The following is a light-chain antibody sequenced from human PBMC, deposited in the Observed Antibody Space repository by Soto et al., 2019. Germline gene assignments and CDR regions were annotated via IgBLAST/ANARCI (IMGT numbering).Light chain of an antibody. J-gene: IGLJ1*01. CDR1: NSNIGTNY. CDR2: RNN. V-gene: IGLV1-47*01. CDR3: AAWDDSLSGLV. Sequence: QSVLTQPPSASGTPGQRVTISCSGGNSNIGTNYVYWYQHLPGATPKLLIYRNNHRPSGVPERFSASKSGTSASLAISGLRSEDEADYYCAAWDDSLSGLVFGTGTKLTV.